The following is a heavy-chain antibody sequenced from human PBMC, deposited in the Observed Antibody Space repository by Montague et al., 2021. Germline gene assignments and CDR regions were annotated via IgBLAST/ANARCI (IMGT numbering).Heavy chain of an antibody. CDR2: IYWDDDK. V-gene: IGHV2-5*02. D-gene: IGHD3-10*01. CDR3: THSSYYGYGNYYGHFDY. Sequence: TLSLTSSFSGFSLSTSGVAVGWVRQPPGKALECLAHIYWDDDKSYSLSLKSRLTINKDTTTYQVKLKVPNMDPVDTTTYYCTHSSYYGYGNYYGHFDYWGQGTLVTVSS. CDR1: GFSLSTSGVA. J-gene: IGHJ4*02.